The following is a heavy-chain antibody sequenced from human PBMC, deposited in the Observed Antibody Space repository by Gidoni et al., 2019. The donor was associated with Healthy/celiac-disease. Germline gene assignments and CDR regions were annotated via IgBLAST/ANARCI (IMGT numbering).Heavy chain of an antibody. D-gene: IGHD2-2*02. V-gene: IGHV1-2*02. Sequence: QVQLVQSGAEVKKPGASVKVSCKASGYTFTGYYMHWVRQAPGQGLEWMGWINPNSGGTNYAQKFQGRVTMTRDTSISTAYMELSRLRSDDTAVYYCASLGYCSSTSCYTGYYYGMDVWGQGTTVTVSS. CDR2: INPNSGGT. CDR3: ASLGYCSSTSCYTGYYYGMDV. J-gene: IGHJ6*02. CDR1: GYTFTGYY.